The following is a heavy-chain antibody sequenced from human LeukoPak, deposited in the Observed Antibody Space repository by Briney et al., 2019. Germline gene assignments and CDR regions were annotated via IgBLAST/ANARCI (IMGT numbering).Heavy chain of an antibody. Sequence: PSETPSLTCTVSGGSISSGVYYWSWIRQHPGKGLEWIGYIYYSGSTFYNPSLKSRVTISVDTSKNQFSLTLSSVTAADTAVYYCARVRRIVVERRAAGSAFDIWGQGTMVTVSS. CDR1: GGSISSGVYY. CDR2: IYYSGST. V-gene: IGHV4-31*03. CDR3: ARVRRIVVERRAAGSAFDI. D-gene: IGHD3-22*01. J-gene: IGHJ3*02.